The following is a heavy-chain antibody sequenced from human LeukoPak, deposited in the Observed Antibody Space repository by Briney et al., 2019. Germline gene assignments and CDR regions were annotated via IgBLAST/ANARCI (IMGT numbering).Heavy chain of an antibody. Sequence: PGGSLRLSCAGSGFTVSNNYMSWVRQAPGKGLEWVSDLYGGGATFYSDSVKGRFTISRDNSKNTLYLQMNSLTAEDTAIYYCARASTIGAAGLFDYWGQGALVTVSS. D-gene: IGHD6-13*01. CDR3: ARASTIGAAGLFDY. J-gene: IGHJ4*02. CDR1: GFTVSNNY. CDR2: LYGGGAT. V-gene: IGHV3-53*01.